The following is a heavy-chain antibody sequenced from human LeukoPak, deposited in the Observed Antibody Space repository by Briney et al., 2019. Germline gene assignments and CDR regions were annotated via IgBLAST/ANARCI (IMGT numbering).Heavy chain of an antibody. Sequence: ASVKVSCKASGHTFTSHGISWVRQAPEQGLEWMGWISAHNGNTNYAQKLQGRVTMTTDTSTSTAYMELRSLRSDDTAVYYCARGRTAYPYFDYWGQGTLVTVSS. CDR2: ISAHNGNT. CDR1: GHTFTSHG. J-gene: IGHJ4*02. D-gene: IGHD2/OR15-2a*01. V-gene: IGHV1-18*04. CDR3: ARGRTAYPYFDY.